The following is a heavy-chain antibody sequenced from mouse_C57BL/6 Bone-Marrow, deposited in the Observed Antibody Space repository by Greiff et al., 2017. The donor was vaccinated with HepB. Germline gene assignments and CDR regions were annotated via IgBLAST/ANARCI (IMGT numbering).Heavy chain of an antibody. CDR3: ARSDYDYDEFAY. CDR1: GYTFTNYW. J-gene: IGHJ3*01. V-gene: IGHV1-63*01. D-gene: IGHD2-4*01. Sequence: QVQLKESGAELVRPGTSVKMSCKASGYTFTNYWIGWAKQRPGHGLEWIGDIYPGGGYTNYNEKFKGKATLTADKSSSTAYMQFSSLTSEDSAIYYCARSDYDYDEFAYWGQGTLVTVSA. CDR2: IYPGGGYT.